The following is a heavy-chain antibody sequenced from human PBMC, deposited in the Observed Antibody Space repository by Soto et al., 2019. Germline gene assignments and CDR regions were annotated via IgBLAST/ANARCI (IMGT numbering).Heavy chain of an antibody. CDR1: GYTFTSYV. CDR2: ISAYNGNT. J-gene: IGHJ6*03. V-gene: IGHV1-18*01. D-gene: IGHD2-2*01. Sequence: ASVKVSCKASGYTFTSYVSRWVRQAPGQGLEWMGWISAYNGNTNYAQKLQGRVTMTTDTSTSTADMELRSRRSDDTAVYYCARDSIVVVPSGIRYYYYYMCVWGKGTTVTVSS. CDR3: ARDSIVVVPSGIRYYYYYMCV.